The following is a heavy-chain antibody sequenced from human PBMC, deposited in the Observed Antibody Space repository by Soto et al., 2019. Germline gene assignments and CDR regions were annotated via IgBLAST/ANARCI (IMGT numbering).Heavy chain of an antibody. Sequence: ASVKVSCKASGYTFTGYYMHWVRQAPGQGLEWMGWINPNSGGTNYAQKFQGRVTMTRDTSISTAYMELSRLRSDDTAVYYCARVSCSGGSCYKIYWFDPWGQGTLVTVS. CDR1: GYTFTGYY. D-gene: IGHD2-15*01. J-gene: IGHJ5*02. V-gene: IGHV1-2*02. CDR3: ARVSCSGGSCYKIYWFDP. CDR2: INPNSGGT.